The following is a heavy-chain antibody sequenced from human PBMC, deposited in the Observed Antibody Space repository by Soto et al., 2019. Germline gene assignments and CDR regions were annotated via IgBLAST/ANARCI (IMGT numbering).Heavy chain of an antibody. CDR2: IIPIFGTA. D-gene: IGHD2-15*01. CDR1: GGTFSSYA. V-gene: IGHV1-69*12. J-gene: IGHJ4*02. CDR3: ARDRFSGYCSGSSCYYFDY. Sequence: QVQLVQSGAEVKKPGSSVKVSCKASGGTFSSYAISWVRQAPGQGLEWMGGIIPIFGTANYAQKFQGRVTITADESTSTAYMELSSLRSEDTAVYYCARDRFSGYCSGSSCYYFDYWGKGTLVTVSS.